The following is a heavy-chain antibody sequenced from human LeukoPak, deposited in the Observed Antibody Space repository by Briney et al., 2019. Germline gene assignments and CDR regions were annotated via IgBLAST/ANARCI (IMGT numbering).Heavy chain of an antibody. CDR1: GFTFTSYW. V-gene: IGHV3-7*04. J-gene: IGHJ4*02. CDR3: ARDQYYYDSSGYYYYFDY. Sequence: QPGGSLRLSCAASGFTFTSYWMSWVRQAPGKGLEWVANIKQDGSEKYYVDSVKGRFTISRDNTKNSLYLQMNSLRVEDTAVYYCARDQYYYDSSGYYYYFDYWGQGTLVTVSS. D-gene: IGHD3-22*01. CDR2: IKQDGSEK.